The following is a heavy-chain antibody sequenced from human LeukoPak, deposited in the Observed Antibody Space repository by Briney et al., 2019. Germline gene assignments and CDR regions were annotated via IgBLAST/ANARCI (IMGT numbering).Heavy chain of an antibody. Sequence: GESLKISCKGSGYSFTNYWIGWVRQMPGKGLEWMGIIWPGDSDTTYSPSFQGQVTISADKSIGTAYLQWSGLKASDTAMYYCARRIDYHDSSGSSDAFDIWGQGTMVTVSS. CDR3: ARRIDYHDSSGSSDAFDI. CDR2: IWPGDSDT. CDR1: GYSFTNYW. J-gene: IGHJ3*02. D-gene: IGHD3-22*01. V-gene: IGHV5-51*01.